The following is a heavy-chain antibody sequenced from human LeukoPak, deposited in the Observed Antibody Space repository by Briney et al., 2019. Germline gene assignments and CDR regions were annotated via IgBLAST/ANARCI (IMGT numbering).Heavy chain of an antibody. CDR1: GFRFATSW. D-gene: IGHD3-10*01. CDR2: IKPDGSAS. Sequence: PGGSLRLSCAASGFRFATSWMNWVRQAPGKGPEWVASIKPDGSASNHVDSVKGRFTISRDNAKNSLYLQMNSLRAEDTAVYYCATDRGWLQFDFWGQGALVTVSS. V-gene: IGHV3-7*01. CDR3: ATDRGWLQFDF. J-gene: IGHJ4*02.